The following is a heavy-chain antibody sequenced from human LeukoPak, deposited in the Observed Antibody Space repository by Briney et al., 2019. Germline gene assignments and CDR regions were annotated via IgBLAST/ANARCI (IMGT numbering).Heavy chain of an antibody. CDR3: AREEGYDSNTY. Sequence: GGSLRLSCAASRFTVSSNYMSWVRQAPGKGLEWVSVIYSGGSTYYADSVKGRFTISRDNSKNTLYLQMNSLRAEDTAVYYCAREEGYDSNTYWGQGTLVTVSS. J-gene: IGHJ4*02. CDR2: IYSGGST. CDR1: RFTVSSNY. D-gene: IGHD3-22*01. V-gene: IGHV3-53*01.